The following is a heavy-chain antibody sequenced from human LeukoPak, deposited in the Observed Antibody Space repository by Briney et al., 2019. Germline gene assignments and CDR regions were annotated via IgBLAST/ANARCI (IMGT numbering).Heavy chain of an antibody. V-gene: IGHV4-38-2*01. D-gene: IGHD2/OR15-2a*01. CDR1: GYSISSGYY. Sequence: SSETLSLTCAVSGYSISSGYYWGWIRQPPGKGLEWIGSIYHSGSTYYNPSLKSRVTISVDTSKNQFSLKLSSVTAADTAGSSCAGLYPGAFDIWGQGTMVTVS. J-gene: IGHJ3*02. CDR2: IYHSGST. CDR3: AGLYPGAFDI.